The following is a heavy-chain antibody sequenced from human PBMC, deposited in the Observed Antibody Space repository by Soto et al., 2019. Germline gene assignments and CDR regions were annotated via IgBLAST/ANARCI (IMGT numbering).Heavy chain of an antibody. V-gene: IGHV3-15*01. D-gene: IGHD1-26*01. J-gene: IGHJ6*02. CDR2: IKSKTDGGTA. CDR1: GLSFTNAW. CDR3: STDIGIYGLDV. Sequence: EVQLVESGGGFVKPGGSLRLSCVASGLSFTNAWMSWVRQAPGKGPEGVGRIKSKTDGGTADYAAPVKGRFTISRDDSQNTLYLHMDSLKTEDTALYHCSTDIGIYGLDVWGQGTTVTVSS.